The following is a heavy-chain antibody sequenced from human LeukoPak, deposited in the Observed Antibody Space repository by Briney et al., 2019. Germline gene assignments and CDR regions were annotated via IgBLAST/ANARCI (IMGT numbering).Heavy chain of an antibody. J-gene: IGHJ3*02. V-gene: IGHV3-48*04. CDR2: ISDTSGTI. D-gene: IGHD2-2*01. CDR1: GFTFSSYS. Sequence: PGGSLRLSCAASGFTFSSYSMNWVRQAPGKGLEWVSYISDTSGTIYYADSVKGRFTISRDNAKNSLYLQMNSLRAEDTAVYYCAKDIVVVPADPNDAFDIWGQGTMVTVSS. CDR3: AKDIVVVPADPNDAFDI.